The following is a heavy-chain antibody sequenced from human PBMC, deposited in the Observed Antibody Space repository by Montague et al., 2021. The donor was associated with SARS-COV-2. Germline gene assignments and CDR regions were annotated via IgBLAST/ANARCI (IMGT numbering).Heavy chain of an antibody. V-gene: IGHV4-4*07. D-gene: IGHD2-15*01. CDR3: ASGVVAAAPVVGY. J-gene: IGHJ4*02. CDR1: GASLSGLF. CDR2: VYAFGGT. Sequence: SETLSLTCSVSGASLSGLFWNWIREPAGKGLGWIGRVYAFGGTDYNPSHESRVTMSVDTSKNQCYLKVNSVTAADTVMYYCASGVVAAAPVVGYWGRKTLVTVSS.